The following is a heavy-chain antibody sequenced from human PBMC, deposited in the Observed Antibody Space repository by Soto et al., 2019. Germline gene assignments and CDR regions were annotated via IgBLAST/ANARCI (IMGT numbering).Heavy chain of an antibody. Sequence: SETLSLTCAVSGGSISNDAYSWSWIRQSSGKGLEWIGYIYYTGSTYYNPSLKSRVTISIDKSKNQFSLKLTSVTAADTAVYHCARGGFQLLPDYWGRGTLVTVSS. D-gene: IGHD2-2*01. J-gene: IGHJ4*01. CDR3: ARGGFQLLPDY. CDR2: IYYTGST. V-gene: IGHV4-30-2*06. CDR1: GGSISNDAYS.